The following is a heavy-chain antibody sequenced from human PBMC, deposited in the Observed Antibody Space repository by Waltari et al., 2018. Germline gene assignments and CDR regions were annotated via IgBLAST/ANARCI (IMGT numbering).Heavy chain of an antibody. CDR1: GGSFSGYY. V-gene: IGHV4-34*01. J-gene: IGHJ5*02. CDR3: ARSRRYCTNGGGYGSNWFDP. CDR2: INHRGSA. D-gene: IGHD2-8*01. Sequence: QVQLQQWGAGLLKPSETLSLTCAVYGGSFSGYYWSWIRQPPGKGREWIGEINHRGSANHNPSVKSRVPISVGTAKNQFSRELSPVTAADTVVYYCARSRRYCTNGGGYGSNWFDPWGQGTLVTVSS.